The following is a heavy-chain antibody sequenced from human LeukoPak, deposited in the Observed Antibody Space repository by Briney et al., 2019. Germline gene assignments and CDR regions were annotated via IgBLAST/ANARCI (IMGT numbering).Heavy chain of an antibody. CDR3: ARARASSTNWFDP. Sequence: SETLSLTCSVSGGSISSCTYSWGWIRQPPGKGLEWIGSFSCSGSTYYNPSLKSRVTISVDTSKSQFSLKLSSVTAADTAVYYCARARASSTNWFDPWGQGTLVTVSS. J-gene: IGHJ5*02. CDR2: FSCSGST. D-gene: IGHD6-19*01. V-gene: IGHV4-39*07. CDR1: GGSISSCTYS.